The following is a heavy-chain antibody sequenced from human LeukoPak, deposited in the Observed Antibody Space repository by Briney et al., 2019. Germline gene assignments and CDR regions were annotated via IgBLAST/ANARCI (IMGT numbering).Heavy chain of an antibody. Sequence: SETLSLTCAAYGGSFSGYYWTWIRQSPGKGLEWIGDISDRGTTNYNPSLNSRVTMSVETCKYQFSLMLTCITAADTAVYFCARGSKYSYGNNYWGQGTPVTVSS. CDR3: ARGSKYSYGNNY. V-gene: IGHV4-34*01. D-gene: IGHD5-18*01. CDR1: GGSFSGYY. J-gene: IGHJ4*02. CDR2: ISDRGTT.